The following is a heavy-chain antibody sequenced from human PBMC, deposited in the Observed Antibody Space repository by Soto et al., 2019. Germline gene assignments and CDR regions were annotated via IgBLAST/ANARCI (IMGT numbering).Heavy chain of an antibody. D-gene: IGHD6-13*01. Sequence: ASVKVACKASGYTFTSYGISWVRQAPGQGLEWMGWISAYNGNTSYAQKLQGRVTMTTDTSTSTAYMELRSLRSDDTAVYYCARDGTSTTSNWFDPWGQGTLVTVSS. CDR2: ISAYNGNT. CDR3: ARDGTSTTSNWFDP. J-gene: IGHJ5*02. CDR1: GYTFTSYG. V-gene: IGHV1-18*01.